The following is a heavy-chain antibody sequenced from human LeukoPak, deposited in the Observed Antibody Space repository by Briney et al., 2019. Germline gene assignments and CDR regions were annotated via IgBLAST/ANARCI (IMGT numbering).Heavy chain of an antibody. D-gene: IGHD6-13*01. J-gene: IGHJ4*02. CDR2: TYYRSKWYN. CDR1: GDSVSSNSAT. CDR3: ARGSSSSSWYFDY. Sequence: RSQTLSLTCAISGDSVSSNSATWTWIRQSPSRGLEWLGRTYYRSKWYNEYAESVKSRITISPDTSKNQFSLQLNSVTPEDTAVYYCARGSSSSSWYFDYWGQGTVVTVSS. V-gene: IGHV6-1*01.